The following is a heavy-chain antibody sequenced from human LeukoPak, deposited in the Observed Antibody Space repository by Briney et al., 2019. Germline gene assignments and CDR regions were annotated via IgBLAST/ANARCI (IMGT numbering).Heavy chain of an antibody. CDR3: ARHGGSYYDFWSGYRLGGYYGMDV. J-gene: IGHJ6*02. D-gene: IGHD3-3*01. CDR1: GGSISSYY. Sequence: SETLSLTCTVSGGSISSYYWSWIRQPPGKGLEWIGYIYYSGSTNYNPSLKSRVTISVDTSKNQFSLKLSSVTAADTAVYYCARHGGSYYDFWSGYRLGGYYGMDVWGQGTTVTVSS. CDR2: IYYSGST. V-gene: IGHV4-59*08.